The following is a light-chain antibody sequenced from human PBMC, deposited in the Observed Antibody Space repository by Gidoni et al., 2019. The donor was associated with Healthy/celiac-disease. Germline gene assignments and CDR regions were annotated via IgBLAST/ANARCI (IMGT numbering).Light chain of an antibody. CDR2: DVS. CDR1: TSDVGGYNY. J-gene: IGLJ2*01. Sequence: SARTQPRSASGSPGQSVTISCTGTTSDVGGYNYVSWYQQHPGKAPKLMTYDVSKRPSGVPARFSGSKSGNTASLAISGLQADDEADYYCCSYAGSVVFGGGTKLTVL. CDR3: CSYAGSVV. V-gene: IGLV2-11*01.